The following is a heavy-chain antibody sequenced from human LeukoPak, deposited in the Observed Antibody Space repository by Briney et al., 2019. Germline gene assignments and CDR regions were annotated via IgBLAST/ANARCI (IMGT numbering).Heavy chain of an antibody. CDR2: TSYNGNT. Sequence: GASVKVSCKASGYTFSNYGISWVRQAPGLGLEWMGWTSYNGNTNYAQKFQDRVTMTTDTSTTTAYMELRSLESDDTAVYYCARHSASGWQALGYWGQGTLVTVSS. CDR3: ARHSASGWQALGY. D-gene: IGHD6-19*01. V-gene: IGHV1-18*04. CDR1: GYTFSNYG. J-gene: IGHJ4*02.